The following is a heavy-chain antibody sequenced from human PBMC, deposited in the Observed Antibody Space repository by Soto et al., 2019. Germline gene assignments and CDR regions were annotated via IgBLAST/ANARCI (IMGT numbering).Heavy chain of an antibody. CDR3: ARYGLGSYYPTTFDY. V-gene: IGHV4-31*03. D-gene: IGHD3-10*01. CDR2: IYYSGST. Sequence: QVQLQESGPGLVKPSQTLSLTCTVSGGSISSAGYYWSWIRQHPGKGLEWIGYIYYSGSTYYNPSLKSRVTISVDTSKNQFSLKLSSVTAADTAVYYCARYGLGSYYPTTFDYWGQGTLVTVSS. CDR1: GGSISSAGYY. J-gene: IGHJ4*02.